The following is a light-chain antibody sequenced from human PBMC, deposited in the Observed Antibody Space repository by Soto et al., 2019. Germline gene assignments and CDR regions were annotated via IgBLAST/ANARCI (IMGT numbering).Light chain of an antibody. J-gene: IGKJ1*01. CDR1: QSVLYSSNNKNY. Sequence: DIVMTQSPDSLAVSLGERATINCKSSQSVLYSSNNKNYLAWYQQKPGQPPKLLIYWASTRESGVPDRFSGSGSGTDFTLTISRLQAEDVAVYYCQQYYSTPRTFGHGTKVESK. V-gene: IGKV4-1*01. CDR2: WAS. CDR3: QQYYSTPRT.